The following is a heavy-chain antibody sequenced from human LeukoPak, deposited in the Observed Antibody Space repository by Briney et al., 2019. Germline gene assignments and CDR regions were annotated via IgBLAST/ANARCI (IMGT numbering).Heavy chain of an antibody. Sequence: GASVKVSCKASGYTFTDYYIHWVRQAPGQGLEWMGWINPNSGGTNYAQKFQGRVTMTRDTSISTAYMELSRLRSDDTAMYYCASEWLYGDYGTFNYWRQGTLVTVSS. D-gene: IGHD4-17*01. CDR3: ASEWLYGDYGTFNY. J-gene: IGHJ4*02. CDR2: INPNSGGT. CDR1: GYTFTDYY. V-gene: IGHV1-2*02.